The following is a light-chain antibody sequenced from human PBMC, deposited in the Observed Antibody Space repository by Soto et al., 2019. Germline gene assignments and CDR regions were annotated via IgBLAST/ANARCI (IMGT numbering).Light chain of an antibody. V-gene: IGKV1D-16*01. CDR2: AAS. CDR3: QQYNIYPLT. J-gene: IGKJ4*01. Sequence: DVQMTQSPSSLSASVGDRVTITCRASQDIKRYLAWYQQKPGNAPKSLIYAASSLQTGVPSRFSGSESGTDFTLTINNLQPEDSATYYCQQYNIYPLTFGGGTKVEIK. CDR1: QDIKRY.